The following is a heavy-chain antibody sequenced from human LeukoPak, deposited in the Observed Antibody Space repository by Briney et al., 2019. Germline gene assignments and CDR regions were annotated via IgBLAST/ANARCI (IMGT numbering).Heavy chain of an antibody. D-gene: IGHD5-12*01. CDR3: VRDGGVSGYDLLDY. CDR2: INQDGSEE. Sequence: GGSLRLSCAASGFTFSNYWMTWVRQAPGEGLEWVAHINQDGSEEHYMDSVKARFTISRDNAKNSLSLQMNSLRAEDTAVYYCVRDGGVSGYDLLDYWGQGTLVTVSS. CDR1: GFTFSNYW. J-gene: IGHJ4*02. V-gene: IGHV3-7*01.